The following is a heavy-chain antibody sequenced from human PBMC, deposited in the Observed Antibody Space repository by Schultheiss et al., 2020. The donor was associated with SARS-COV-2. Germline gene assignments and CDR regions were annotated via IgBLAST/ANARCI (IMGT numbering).Heavy chain of an antibody. V-gene: IGHV3-48*02. CDR3: ARSGNGWLAPPTPYYYYYMDV. CDR2: ISSSSSTI. J-gene: IGHJ6*03. CDR1: GFTFSSYA. D-gene: IGHD6-19*01. Sequence: GESLKISCAASGFTFSSYAMSWVRQAPGKGLEWVSYISSSSSTIYYADSVKGRFTIFRDNAKNSLYLQMNSLRDEDTAVYYCARSGNGWLAPPTPYYYYYMDVWGKGTTVTVSS.